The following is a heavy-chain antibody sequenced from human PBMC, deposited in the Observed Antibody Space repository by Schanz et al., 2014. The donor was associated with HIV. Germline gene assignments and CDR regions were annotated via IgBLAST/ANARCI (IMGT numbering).Heavy chain of an antibody. CDR2: ISYDGINK. V-gene: IGHV3-30*03. CDR1: GFMFNNYG. Sequence: VQLVESGGGVVRPGGSLRLSCVASGFMFNNYGMHWPRQPPGTGLEGVAVISYDGINKNYADSVRAGFTISRDNSKNTLYLQMDRLSDDDTSVYYCARGYWKYVNYWGQGTRVTVS. J-gene: IGHJ4*02. CDR3: ARGYWKYVNY. D-gene: IGHD1-7*01.